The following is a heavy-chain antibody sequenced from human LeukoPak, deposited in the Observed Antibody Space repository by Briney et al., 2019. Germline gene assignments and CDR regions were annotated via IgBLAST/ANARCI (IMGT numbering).Heavy chain of an antibody. CDR1: GYTLTDYY. CDR2: INPNSGGT. D-gene: IGHD3-22*01. CDR3: ARVGYYESSGYYEY. Sequence: ASVTVSCKASGYTLTDYYMHWVRQAPGQGLEWMGRINPNSGGTNYAQMFRGRVTMTRDTSISTVYMELSRLRSDDTAVYYCARVGYYESSGYYEYWGQGTLVTVSS. J-gene: IGHJ4*02. V-gene: IGHV1-2*06.